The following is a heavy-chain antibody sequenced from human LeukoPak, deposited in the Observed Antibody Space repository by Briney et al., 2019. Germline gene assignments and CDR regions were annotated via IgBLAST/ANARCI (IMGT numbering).Heavy chain of an antibody. Sequence: PGGSLRLSCAASGFTFSSYWMHWVRQAPGKGLVWVSRISIDGSSTSYADSVKGRFTISRDNAKNTLYLQMNSLRAEDTAVCYCARRGWYSSSWHADYWGQGTLVTVSS. J-gene: IGHJ4*02. CDR1: GFTFSSYW. V-gene: IGHV3-74*01. CDR2: ISIDGSST. D-gene: IGHD6-13*01. CDR3: ARRGWYSSSWHADY.